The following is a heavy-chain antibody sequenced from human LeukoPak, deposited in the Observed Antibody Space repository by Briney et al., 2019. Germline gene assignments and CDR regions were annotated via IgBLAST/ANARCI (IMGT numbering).Heavy chain of an antibody. CDR2: INHSGST. D-gene: IGHD3-22*01. CDR1: GGSFSGYY. Sequence: TETLSLTCAVYGGSFSGYYWSWIRQPPGKGLEWIGEINHSGSTNYNPSLKSRVTISVDTSKNQFSLKLSSVTAADTAVYYCARTYYYDSSGYDYWGQGTLVTVSS. J-gene: IGHJ4*02. CDR3: ARTYYYDSSGYDY. V-gene: IGHV4-34*01.